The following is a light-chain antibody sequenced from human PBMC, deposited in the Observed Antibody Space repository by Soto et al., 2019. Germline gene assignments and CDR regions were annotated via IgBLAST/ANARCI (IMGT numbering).Light chain of an antibody. V-gene: IGKV3-20*01. CDR1: QSVSSSY. CDR2: GAS. CDR3: QQYGSSPPLYT. J-gene: IGKJ2*01. Sequence: EIVLTQSPGTLSLSPGERATLSCRASQSVSSSYLAWYQQKPGQAPRLLIYGASSRATGIPDRFSGSGSGTDFTRTIRRLEPEDFAVYYCQQYGSSPPLYTFGQGTKLEIK.